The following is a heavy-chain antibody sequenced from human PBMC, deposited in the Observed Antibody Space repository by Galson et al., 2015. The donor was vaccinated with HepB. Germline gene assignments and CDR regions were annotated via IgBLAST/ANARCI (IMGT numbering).Heavy chain of an antibody. V-gene: IGHV1-18*04. J-gene: IGHJ6*02. CDR3: ARAQVSSSWSPYYYYYGMDV. CDR2: ISAYNGNT. D-gene: IGHD6-13*01. CDR1: GYTFTSYG. Sequence: SVTVSCKAPGYTFTSYGISWVRQAPGQGLEWMGWISAYNGNTNYAQKLQGRVTMTTDTSTSTAYMELRSLRSDDTAVYYCARAQVSSSWSPYYYYYGMDVWGQGTTVTVSS.